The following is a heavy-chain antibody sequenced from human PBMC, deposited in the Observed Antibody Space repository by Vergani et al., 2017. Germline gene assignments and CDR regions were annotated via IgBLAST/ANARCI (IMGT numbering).Heavy chain of an antibody. CDR3: ARAPPHYDCWSGYCYYFDY. D-gene: IGHD3-3*01. CDR1: GYTFTSYG. J-gene: IGHJ4*02. Sequence: QVQLVQSGAEVKKPGASVKVSCKASGYTFTSYGISWVRQAPGQGLEWMGWISAYKGNTNYAQKLQGRVTMTTDTSTSTAYMELRSLRSDDTAVYYCARAPPHYDCWSGYCYYFDYWGQGTLVTVSS. V-gene: IGHV1-18*01. CDR2: ISAYKGNT.